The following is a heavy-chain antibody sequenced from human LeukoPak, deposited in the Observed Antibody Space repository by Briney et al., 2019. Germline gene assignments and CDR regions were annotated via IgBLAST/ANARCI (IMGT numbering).Heavy chain of an antibody. V-gene: IGHV4-59*01. Sequence: SETLSLTCTVSGGSINSYYWSWIRQPPGKGLEWIGFIYYSGSTNYNPSLKSRVTMSVDTSKNQFSLKLSSVTAADTAVYYCARRFRHSAVAGPYWGQGTLVTVSS. CDR2: IYYSGST. CDR3: ARRFRHSAVAGPY. D-gene: IGHD6-19*01. CDR1: GGSINSYY. J-gene: IGHJ4*02.